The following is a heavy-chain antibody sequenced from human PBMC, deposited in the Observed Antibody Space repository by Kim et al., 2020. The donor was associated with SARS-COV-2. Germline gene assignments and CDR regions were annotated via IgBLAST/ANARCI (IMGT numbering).Heavy chain of an antibody. CDR3: AKSVNSWYSAFDY. J-gene: IGHJ4*02. D-gene: IGHD6-13*01. CDR2: VSGSGGTT. Sequence: GESLKISCAASGFIFNNCAMSWVRQAPGKGLEWVSTVSGSGGTTYYADSVKGRFTISRDNSKNTLYLQMNSLRAEDTAVYYCAKSVNSWYSAFDYWGQGTLVTVSS. V-gene: IGHV3-23*01. CDR1: GFIFNNCA.